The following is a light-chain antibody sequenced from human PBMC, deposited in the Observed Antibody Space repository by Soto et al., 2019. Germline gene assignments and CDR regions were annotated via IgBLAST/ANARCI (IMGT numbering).Light chain of an antibody. CDR2: DAS. Sequence: EIVWTQSPATLSLSPGEIATLSCRASQSVSSYLAWYQQKPGQAPRLLIYDASNRATGIPARFSGSGSGTDFTLTISSLEPEDFAVYYCQQRSNWPPITFGQGTRLEIK. CDR3: QQRSNWPPIT. J-gene: IGKJ5*01. CDR1: QSVSSY. V-gene: IGKV3-11*01.